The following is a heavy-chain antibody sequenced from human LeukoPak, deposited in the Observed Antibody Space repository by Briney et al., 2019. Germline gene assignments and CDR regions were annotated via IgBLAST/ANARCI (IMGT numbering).Heavy chain of an antibody. CDR2: IYYSGST. Sequence: PSETLSLTCTVSGGSISSCYWSWIRQPPGKGLEWIGYIYYSGSTNYNPSLKSRVTISVDTSKNQFSLKLSSVTAADTAVYYCARDLGYCSSTSCRQGWFDPWGQGTLVTVSS. J-gene: IGHJ5*02. CDR1: GGSISSCY. D-gene: IGHD2-2*01. CDR3: ARDLGYCSSTSCRQGWFDP. V-gene: IGHV4-59*01.